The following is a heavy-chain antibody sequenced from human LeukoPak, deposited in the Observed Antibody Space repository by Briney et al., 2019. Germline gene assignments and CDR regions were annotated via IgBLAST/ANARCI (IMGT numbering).Heavy chain of an antibody. V-gene: IGHV3-49*04. CDR1: GFTFGDYA. J-gene: IGHJ4*02. Sequence: PGRSLRLSCPASGFTFGDYAMSWVRQAPGKGLEWVGFIRSKAYGGTTEYAASVKGRFTISRDDSKSIAYLQMNSLKTEDTAVYYCTRELCGGDCYYDYWGQGTLVTVSS. D-gene: IGHD2-21*01. CDR3: TRELCGGDCYYDY. CDR2: IRSKAYGGTT.